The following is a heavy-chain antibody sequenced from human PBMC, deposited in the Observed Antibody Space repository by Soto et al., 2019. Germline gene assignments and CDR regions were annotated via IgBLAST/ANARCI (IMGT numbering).Heavy chain of an antibody. V-gene: IGHV3-33*01. J-gene: IGHJ4*02. CDR2: IWYDGSNK. D-gene: IGHD3-16*02. Sequence: GGSLRLSCAASGFTFSSYGMHWVRQAPGKGLEWVAVIWYDGSNKYYADSLKGRFTISRDNSKNTLYLQMNSLRAEDTAVYYCARDINPYDYIWGSYHDYWGQGTLVTVSS. CDR3: ARDINPYDYIWGSYHDY. CDR1: GFTFSSYG.